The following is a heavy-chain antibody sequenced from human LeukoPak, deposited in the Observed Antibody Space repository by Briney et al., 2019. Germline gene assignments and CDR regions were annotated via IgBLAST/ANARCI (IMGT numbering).Heavy chain of an antibody. J-gene: IGHJ4*02. Sequence: GESLKISCKGSGYSFTSYWISWVRQMPGKGLEWMGRIDPSDSYTNYSPSFQGHVTISADKSISTAYLQWSSLKASDTAMYYCPRHGSTNLDYWGQGTLVTVSS. V-gene: IGHV5-10-1*01. CDR3: PRHGSTNLDY. CDR1: GYSFTSYW. D-gene: IGHD2-2*01. CDR2: IDPSDSYT.